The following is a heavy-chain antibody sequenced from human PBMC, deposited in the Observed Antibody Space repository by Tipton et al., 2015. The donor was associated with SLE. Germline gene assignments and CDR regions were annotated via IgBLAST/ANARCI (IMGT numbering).Heavy chain of an antibody. V-gene: IGHV3-48*01. CDR2: ISTTSSTI. J-gene: IGHJ4*02. CDR1: GVSFRNYN. CDR3: ARDVSVLIPVGVDGRDGN. Sequence: SGVSFRNYNMNWVRQAPGKGLEWISHISTTSSTIFYADSVKGRFTISRDNARNSLFLQMNSLRAEDTAIYYCARDVSVLIPVGVDGRDGNWGQGTLVTVSS. D-gene: IGHD6-19*01.